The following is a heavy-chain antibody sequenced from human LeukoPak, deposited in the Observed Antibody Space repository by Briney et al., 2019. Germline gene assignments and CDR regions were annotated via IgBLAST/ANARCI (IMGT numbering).Heavy chain of an antibody. CDR2: ISAYNGNT. D-gene: IGHD4-17*01. Sequence: GASVKVSCKASGYTFTSYGISWVRQAPGQGLEWMGWISAYNGNTNYAQKLQGRVTMTTDTSTSTAYMELRSLRSDDTAVYYCARIDYGDYVLFAFGSVETGPIDYWGQGTLVTVSS. CDR1: GYTFTSYG. J-gene: IGHJ4*02. V-gene: IGHV1-18*01. CDR3: ARIDYGDYVLFAFGSVETGPIDY.